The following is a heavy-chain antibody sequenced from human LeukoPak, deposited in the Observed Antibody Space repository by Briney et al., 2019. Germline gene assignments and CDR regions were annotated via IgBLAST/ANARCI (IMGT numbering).Heavy chain of an antibody. V-gene: IGHV4-59*01. CDR2: IYYSGTT. CDR1: GGSISSYY. Sequence: PSETLSLTCTVSGGSISSYYWSWIRQPPGKGLEGIGYIYYSGTTKSNPSLKSRVTISVDTSKNQFSLKLSSVTAADTAVYYCARDKDHCSGGSCYAYGMDVWGQGTTVTVSS. D-gene: IGHD2-15*01. CDR3: ARDKDHCSGGSCYAYGMDV. J-gene: IGHJ6*02.